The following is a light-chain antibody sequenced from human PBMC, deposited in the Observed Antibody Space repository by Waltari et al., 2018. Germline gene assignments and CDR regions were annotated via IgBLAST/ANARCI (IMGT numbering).Light chain of an antibody. J-gene: IGKJ2*01. V-gene: IGKV1-39*01. CDR3: QQRSTNPYT. CDR1: QNIGTY. CDR2: GAS. Sequence: DIQMTQSPSSLSASVGDRVTITCRASQNIGTYLNWYHQKPGNAPNHLISGASRLHSGVPSRCSGSGSGTDFTLTINRLQAEDFATYYCQQRSTNPYTFGRGTRLEIK.